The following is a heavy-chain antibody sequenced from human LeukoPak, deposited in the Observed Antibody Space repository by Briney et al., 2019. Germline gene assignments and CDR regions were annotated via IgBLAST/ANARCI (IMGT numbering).Heavy chain of an antibody. D-gene: IGHD2-2*01. CDR3: ARDTKDIVVVPAAMPNNWFDP. J-gene: IGHJ5*02. Sequence: ASVKVSCKASGYTFTGYYMHWVRQAPGQGLEWMGWINPNSGGTNYAQKFQGRVTMTRGTSISTAYMELSRLRSDDTAVYYCARDTKDIVVVPAAMPNNWFDPWGQGTLVTVSS. V-gene: IGHV1-2*02. CDR2: INPNSGGT. CDR1: GYTFTGYY.